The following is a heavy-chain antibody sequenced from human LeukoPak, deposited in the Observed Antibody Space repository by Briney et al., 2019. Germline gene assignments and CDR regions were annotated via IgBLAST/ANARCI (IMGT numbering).Heavy chain of an antibody. V-gene: IGHV3-30*04. Sequence: PGGSLRLSCAASGFTFSSYAMHWVRQAPGKGLEWVAVISYDGSNKYYADSVKGRFTISRDNSKNTLYLQMNSLRAEDTAVYYCARDQAAAAFDPWGQGTLVTVSS. CDR1: GFTFSSYA. CDR2: ISYDGSNK. CDR3: ARDQAAAAFDP. D-gene: IGHD2-2*01. J-gene: IGHJ5*02.